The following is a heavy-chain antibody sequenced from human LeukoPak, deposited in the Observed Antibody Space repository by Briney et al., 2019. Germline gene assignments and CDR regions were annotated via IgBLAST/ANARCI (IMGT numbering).Heavy chain of an antibody. CDR3: ASKSMVGGCSYYYYYYMDV. CDR2: INHSGST. CDR1: GSSFSGYC. Sequence: PPETLTLTSAFYGSSFSGYCWSWIRQPPGKGLEWIGEINHSGSTNDNPSLKIRVTISVDTSKNKYSLKLSSVTAADRAVYYCASKSMVGGCSYYYYYYMDVWGKGTTVTVSS. V-gene: IGHV4-34*01. J-gene: IGHJ6*03. D-gene: IGHD3-10*01.